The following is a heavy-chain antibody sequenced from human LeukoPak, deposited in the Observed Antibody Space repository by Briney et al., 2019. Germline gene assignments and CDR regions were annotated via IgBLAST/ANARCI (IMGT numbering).Heavy chain of an antibody. Sequence: GGSLRLSCAASGFTFSSYGMHWVRQAPGKGLEWVAVISYDGSNKYYADSVKGRFTISRDNSKNTLYLQMNSLRAEDTAVYYCAKDRGYYDSSGYYLLDAFDIWGQGTMVTVSS. V-gene: IGHV3-30*18. J-gene: IGHJ3*02. D-gene: IGHD3-22*01. CDR2: ISYDGSNK. CDR1: GFTFSSYG. CDR3: AKDRGYYDSSGYYLLDAFDI.